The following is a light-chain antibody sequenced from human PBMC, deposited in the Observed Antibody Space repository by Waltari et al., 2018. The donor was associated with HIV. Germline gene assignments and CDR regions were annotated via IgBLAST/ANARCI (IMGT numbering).Light chain of an antibody. Sequence: QSALTQPASVSGSPGQSITISCSGSRSDVGGYNYVSWYQQHPGKAPTLMIYDVSDRPSGVSNLFSGSKSDNTASLTISGLQTEDEADYYCSSYTSSYTVIFGGGTKLTVL. CDR3: SSYTSSYTVI. J-gene: IGLJ2*01. V-gene: IGLV2-14*01. CDR1: RSDVGGYNY. CDR2: DVS.